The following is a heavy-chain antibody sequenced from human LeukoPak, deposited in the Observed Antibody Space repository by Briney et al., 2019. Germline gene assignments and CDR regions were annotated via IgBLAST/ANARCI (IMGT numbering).Heavy chain of an antibody. Sequence: ASVKVSCKASGGTFSSYTISWVRQAPGQGLEWMGRIIPILGIANYAQKFQGRVTITADKSTSTAYMELSSLRSEDTAVYYCAGALRFLEWLSPSDAFDIWRQGTMVTVSS. J-gene: IGHJ3*02. CDR1: GGTFSSYT. CDR2: IIPILGIA. D-gene: IGHD3-3*01. CDR3: AGALRFLEWLSPSDAFDI. V-gene: IGHV1-69*02.